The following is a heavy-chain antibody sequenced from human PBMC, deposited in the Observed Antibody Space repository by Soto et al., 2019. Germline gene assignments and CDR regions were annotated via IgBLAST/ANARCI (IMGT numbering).Heavy chain of an antibody. J-gene: IGHJ5*02. CDR3: ARAGYDILTGYPHGWFDP. CDR1: GYTFTSYY. V-gene: IGHV1-46*03. D-gene: IGHD3-9*01. Sequence: ASVKVSCKASGYTFTSYYMHWVRQAPGQGLEWMGIINPSGGSTSYAQKFQGRVTMTRDTSTSTVYMELSSLRSEDTAVYYCARAGYDILTGYPHGWFDPWGQGTQVTVSS. CDR2: INPSGGST.